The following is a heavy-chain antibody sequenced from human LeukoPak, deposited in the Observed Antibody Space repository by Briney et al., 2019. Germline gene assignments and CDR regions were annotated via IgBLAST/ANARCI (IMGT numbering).Heavy chain of an antibody. J-gene: IGHJ4*02. CDR2: VKLDGSEK. CDR3: ARVGGYCSGGTCYLLRFDY. CDR1: GFTFSSYW. Sequence: GGSLRLSCAASGFTFSSYWMSWVRQAPGKGLEWVANVKLDGSEKYYVDSVKGRFTISRDNAQNSLYLQMNSLRAEDTAVYYCARVGGYCSGGTCYLLRFDYWGQGTLVTVSS. V-gene: IGHV3-7*01. D-gene: IGHD2-15*01.